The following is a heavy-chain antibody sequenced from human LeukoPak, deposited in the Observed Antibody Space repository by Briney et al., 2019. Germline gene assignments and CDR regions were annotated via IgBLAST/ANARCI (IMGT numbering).Heavy chain of an antibody. CDR1: GFTFSSYS. CDR2: ISNSAM. D-gene: IGHD6-6*01. J-gene: IGHJ3*02. V-gene: IGHV3-48*02. CDR3: AGDSSYAFDI. Sequence: PGRSLRLSCAASGFTFSSYSMNWVRQAPGKGLEWVSYISNSAMYYADSVRGRFTISRDSAKNSLYLQMNSLRDEDTAVYYCAGDSSYAFDIWGQGTLVTVSS.